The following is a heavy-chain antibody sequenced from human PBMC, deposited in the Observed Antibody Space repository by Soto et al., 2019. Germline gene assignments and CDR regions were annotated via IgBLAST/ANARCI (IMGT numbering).Heavy chain of an antibody. Sequence: SETLSLTCAVYGGSFSDYYWSWIRQPPGKGLEWIGEINHSGSTNYNPSLKSRVTISVDTSKNQFSLNLSSVTAADTAVYYCARRVITMTSGGPSAGFDYWGQGTLVTVSS. D-gene: IGHD3-22*01. CDR1: GGSFSDYY. CDR3: ARRVITMTSGGPSAGFDY. V-gene: IGHV4-34*01. J-gene: IGHJ4*02. CDR2: INHSGST.